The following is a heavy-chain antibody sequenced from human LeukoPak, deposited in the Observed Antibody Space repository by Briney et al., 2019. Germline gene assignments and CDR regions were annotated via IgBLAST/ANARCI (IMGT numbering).Heavy chain of an antibody. V-gene: IGHV3-48*01. CDR3: ARGGLSIMGY. CDR2: ISSSGSTK. J-gene: IGHJ4*02. D-gene: IGHD2/OR15-2a*01. Sequence: GGSLRLSCGASGITFSSYSMNWVRQAPGKGVEWVSYISSSGSTKYYADSVKGRFTISRDNARNSLYLQMNSLRAEDTAVYFCARGGLSIMGYWGQGTLVTVSS. CDR1: GITFSSYS.